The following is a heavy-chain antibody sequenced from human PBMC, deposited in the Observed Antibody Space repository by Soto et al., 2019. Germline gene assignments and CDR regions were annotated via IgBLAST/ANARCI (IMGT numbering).Heavy chain of an antibody. J-gene: IGHJ5*02. D-gene: IGHD3-3*02. CDR3: AGDHEAGGIGWFAP. Sequence: SGGALVQPGGSLRLSCVASGFTFSKFEMIWVRQAPGKGLEWLSYITGSGNAQHYANSVRGRFTISRDNAKNSLYLQLSGVRVEDTAVYYCAGDHEAGGIGWFAPWGQGTLVTVSS. V-gene: IGHV3-48*03. CDR2: ITGSGNAQ. CDR1: GFTFSKFE.